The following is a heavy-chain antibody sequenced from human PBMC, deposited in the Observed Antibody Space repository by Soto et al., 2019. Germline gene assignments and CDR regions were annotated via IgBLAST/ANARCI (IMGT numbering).Heavy chain of an antibody. CDR2: IYYRGST. Sequence: SETLSLTCTVSGGSISSHYWSWVRQAPGKGLEWIGHIYYRGSTSYNPSLRSRSTISVDTSNNQFSLKLNSVTAADTAVYYCARTRGSSSWYPYYYYGMDVWGQGTTVTVSS. CDR3: ARTRGSSSWYPYYYYGMDV. CDR1: GGSISSHY. D-gene: IGHD6-13*01. J-gene: IGHJ6*02. V-gene: IGHV4-59*11.